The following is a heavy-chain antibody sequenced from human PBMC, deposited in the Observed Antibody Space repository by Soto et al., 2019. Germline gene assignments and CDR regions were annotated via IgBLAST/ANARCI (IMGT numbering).Heavy chain of an antibody. D-gene: IGHD3-9*01. Sequence: PGGSLRLSCVASGFPFSNYYMDWVRQAPGKGLEWVAVISGSEDNIHYADSVKGRFAISRDNSMNTLYLQMNSLRADDTVVYYCVRDTDWAFDYWGQGTVVTVSS. J-gene: IGHJ4*02. V-gene: IGHV3-23*01. CDR2: ISGSEDNI. CDR3: VRDTDWAFDY. CDR1: GFPFSNYY.